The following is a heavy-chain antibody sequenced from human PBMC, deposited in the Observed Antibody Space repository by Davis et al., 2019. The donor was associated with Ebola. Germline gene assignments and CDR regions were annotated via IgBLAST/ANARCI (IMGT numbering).Heavy chain of an antibody. V-gene: IGHV1-69*13. Sequence: SVKVSCKASGGTFSSYAISWVRQAPGRGLEWMGGIIPIFGTANYAQKFQGRVTITADESTSTAYMELSSLRSEDTAVYYCARGRRDGYNWVYWGQGTLVTVSS. J-gene: IGHJ4*02. CDR1: GGTFSSYA. CDR3: ARGRRDGYNWVY. CDR2: IIPIFGTA. D-gene: IGHD5-24*01.